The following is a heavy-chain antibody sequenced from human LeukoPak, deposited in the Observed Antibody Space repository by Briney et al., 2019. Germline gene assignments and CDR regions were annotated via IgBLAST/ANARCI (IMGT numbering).Heavy chain of an antibody. CDR2: ISGTSTYI. CDR3: AREYSSGYYHFEY. Sequence: GGSLRLSCAASGFTFSSYSMNWVRQAPGKGLEWVSSISGTSTYIYYADSVKGRFTISRDNPKSSLYLQMNSLRAEDTAVYYCAREYSSGYYHFEYWGQGTLVTVSS. V-gene: IGHV3-21*01. CDR1: GFTFSSYS. D-gene: IGHD3-22*01. J-gene: IGHJ4*02.